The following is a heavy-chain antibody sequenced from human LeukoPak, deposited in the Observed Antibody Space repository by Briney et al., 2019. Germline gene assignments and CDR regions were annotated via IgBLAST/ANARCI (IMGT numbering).Heavy chain of an antibody. J-gene: IGHJ6*02. CDR3: ATYTHWVAGDV. D-gene: IGHD3-16*01. V-gene: IGHV3-7*01. CDR2: MNQDGSEK. CDR1: GCTESESW. Sequence: QTGRSVRLSCGASGCTESESWMSCVGQAPGKGLEWVANMNQDGSEKAYVDSVKGRFAISRDNARNSLYLQMSSLRAEDTAVYYCATYTHWVAGDVWGQGTTVTVSS.